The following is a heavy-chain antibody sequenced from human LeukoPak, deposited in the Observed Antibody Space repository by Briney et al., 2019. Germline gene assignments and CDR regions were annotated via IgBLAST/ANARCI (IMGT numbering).Heavy chain of an antibody. CDR2: IYPGDSDT. CDR1: GYSFTTYW. J-gene: IGHJ4*02. Sequence: GESLKISCKGSGYSFTTYWIGWVRQMPGRGLEWMGIIYPGDSDTRYSPSFQGQVTISADKSISTASLQWSSLKASDTAMYYCARARYCSGGTCYPDYWGQGTLVTVSS. CDR3: ARARYCSGGTCYPDY. D-gene: IGHD2-15*01. V-gene: IGHV5-51*01.